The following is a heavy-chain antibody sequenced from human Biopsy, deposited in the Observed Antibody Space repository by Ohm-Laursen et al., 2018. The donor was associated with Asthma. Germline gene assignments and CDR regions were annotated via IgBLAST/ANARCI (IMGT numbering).Heavy chain of an antibody. J-gene: IGHJ4*02. CDR1: GFSFSSYG. Sequence: SLRLSCAASGFSFSSYGMHWVRQTPGKGLEWVAVISYDGSITHYADSVKGRFTISRDNSKDTVYLDISSLRIEDTAVFYCGIVVAANPFQGDCWGQGTLVTVSS. V-gene: IGHV3-30*03. CDR3: GIVVAANPFQGDC. CDR2: ISYDGSIT. D-gene: IGHD2-15*01.